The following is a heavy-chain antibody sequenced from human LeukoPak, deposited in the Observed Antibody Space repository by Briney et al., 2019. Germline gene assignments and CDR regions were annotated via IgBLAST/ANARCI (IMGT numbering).Heavy chain of an antibody. CDR1: GFTFSSYS. V-gene: IGHV3-21*01. CDR2: ISSSSSYI. CDR3: AGGKQREYQLPRGDY. D-gene: IGHD2-2*01. Sequence: GGSLRLSCAASGFTFSSYSMNWVRQAPGKGLEWVSSISSSSSYIYYADSVKGRFTISRDNAKNSLYLQMNSQRAEDTAVYYCAGGKQREYQLPRGDYWGQGTLVTVSS. J-gene: IGHJ4*02.